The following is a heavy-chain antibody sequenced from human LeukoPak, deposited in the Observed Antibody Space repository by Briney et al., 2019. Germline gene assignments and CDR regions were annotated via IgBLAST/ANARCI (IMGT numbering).Heavy chain of an antibody. J-gene: IGHJ6*03. D-gene: IGHD3-10*01. CDR1: GFTFSNYW. V-gene: IGHV3-74*01. CDR3: AKACAGSGCYYYYMDV. Sequence: GGSLRLSCAASGFTFSNYWMHWVRQAPGKGLVWVSRLNADGNSITYADSVRGRFTISRDNAKNTVHLQMNSLRAEDTAVYYCAKACAGSGCYYYYMDVWGKGTTVTVSS. CDR2: LNADGNSI.